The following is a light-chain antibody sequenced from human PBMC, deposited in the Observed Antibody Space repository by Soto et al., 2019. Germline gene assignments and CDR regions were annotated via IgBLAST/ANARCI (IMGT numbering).Light chain of an antibody. J-gene: IGKJ2*03. CDR1: QSIRTY. V-gene: IGKV1-39*01. Sequence: DIQVTQSPSSLSASVGDRVTITCRASQSIRTYLNWYQQRPGKPPKLLIHTASTLQSWVPSRFSDSGSGTDFTLTISSLQPEEFATYYCQQTSNTLDSFGQGTKLEIK. CDR3: QQTSNTLDS. CDR2: TAS.